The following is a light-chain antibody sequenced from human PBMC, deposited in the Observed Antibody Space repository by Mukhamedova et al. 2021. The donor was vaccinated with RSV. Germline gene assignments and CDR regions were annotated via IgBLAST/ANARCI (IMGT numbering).Light chain of an antibody. J-gene: IGLJ1*01. CDR3: CSYATTTTYV. Sequence: APKFIVFEDSHRPSGVSNRFSASKSGNTASPTISGLQAEDEAEYYCCSYATTTTYVFGTGTKVIVL. CDR2: EDS. V-gene: IGLV2-23*01.